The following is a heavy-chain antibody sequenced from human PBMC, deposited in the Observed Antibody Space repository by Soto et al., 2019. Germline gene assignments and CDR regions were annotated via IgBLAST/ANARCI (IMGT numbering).Heavy chain of an antibody. CDR3: ARDPQGGGGMDV. CDR1: GGSISSGGYY. CDR2: VYYSGST. D-gene: IGHD3-10*01. V-gene: IGHV4-31*03. J-gene: IGHJ6*02. Sequence: PSETLSLTFTVSGGSISSGGYYWSWIRQHPGKGLEWIAYVYYSGSTYYNPSLKSRVTISVDTSKNQFSLNLTSVAAADTAVYYCARDPQGGGGMDVWGQGTTVTVSS.